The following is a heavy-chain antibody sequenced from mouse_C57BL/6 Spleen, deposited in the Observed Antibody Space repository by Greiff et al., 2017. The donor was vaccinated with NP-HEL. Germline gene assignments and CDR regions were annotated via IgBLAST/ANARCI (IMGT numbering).Heavy chain of an antibody. D-gene: IGHD2-3*01. Sequence: EVQLQQSVAELVRPGASVKLSCTASGFNIKNTDMHWVKQRPEQGLEWIGSIDPANGTTTYAPKLQGKATITADTSSNTAYLQLSSLTSEDTDIYYCARSRVDGYIYYFDYWGQGTTLTVSS. CDR2: IDPANGTT. V-gene: IGHV14-3*01. CDR1: GFNIKNTD. J-gene: IGHJ2*01. CDR3: ARSRVDGYIYYFDY.